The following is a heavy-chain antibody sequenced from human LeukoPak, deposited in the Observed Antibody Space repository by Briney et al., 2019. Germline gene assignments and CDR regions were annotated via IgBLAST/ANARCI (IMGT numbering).Heavy chain of an antibody. V-gene: IGHV3-74*01. J-gene: IGHJ4*02. Sequence: GGSLRLSCAASGFTFSSHWMHWVRQAPGKGLVWVSRIDGDGRITTYADSVKGRFTISRDNAKNTLYLQMNTLRDEDTAVYYCARDYNWNPPDYWGQGTLVTVSS. CDR1: GFTFSSHW. D-gene: IGHD1-1*01. CDR3: ARDYNWNPPDY. CDR2: IDGDGRIT.